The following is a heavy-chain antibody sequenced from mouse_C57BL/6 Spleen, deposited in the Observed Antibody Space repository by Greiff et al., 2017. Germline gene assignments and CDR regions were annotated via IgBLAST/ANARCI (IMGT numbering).Heavy chain of an antibody. D-gene: IGHD2-1*01. CDR3: ARRGYYGNDAMDY. Sequence: QVQLQQSGAELVKPGASVKLSCKASGYTFTSYWMQWVKQRPGQGLEWIGEIDPSDSYTNYNQKFKGKATLTVDTSSSTAYMQLSSLTSEDSAVYYCARRGYYGNDAMDYWGQGTSVTVSS. J-gene: IGHJ4*01. CDR1: GYTFTSYW. V-gene: IGHV1-50*01. CDR2: IDPSDSYT.